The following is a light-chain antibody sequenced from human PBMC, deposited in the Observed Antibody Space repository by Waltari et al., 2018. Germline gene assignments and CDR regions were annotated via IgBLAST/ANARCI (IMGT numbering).Light chain of an antibody. CDR2: DDD. CDR1: HIGTKA. J-gene: IGLJ2*01. V-gene: IGLV3-21*02. CDR3: QVWDCHTVV. Sequence: SYVLTQLSSMSVTPGQTARIVCGGRHIGTKAVHWYQRKAGQAPLLVLHDDDTRPSGIPDRFSGTNSGDTATLTISGVEAEDEADYFCQVWDCHTVVFGGGTNLTVL.